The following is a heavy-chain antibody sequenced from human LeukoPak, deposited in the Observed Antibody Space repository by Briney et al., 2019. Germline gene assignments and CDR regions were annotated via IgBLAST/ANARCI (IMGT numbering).Heavy chain of an antibody. CDR1: GYTFTSYY. Sequence: EASVKVSCKASGYTFTSYYVHWVRQAPGQGLEWMGIINPSGGSTSYAQKFQGRVTMTRDTSTSTVYMELSSLRSEDTAVYYCARVNKRGTYYYDSSGKNGAFDIWGQGTMVTVSS. CDR3: ARVNKRGTYYYDSSGKNGAFDI. CDR2: INPSGGST. V-gene: IGHV1-46*01. J-gene: IGHJ3*02. D-gene: IGHD3-22*01.